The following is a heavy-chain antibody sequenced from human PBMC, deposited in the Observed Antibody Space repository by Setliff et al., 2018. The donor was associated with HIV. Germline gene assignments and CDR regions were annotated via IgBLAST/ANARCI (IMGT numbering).Heavy chain of an antibody. J-gene: IGHJ5*02. CDR1: GGSISDDGYN. Sequence: SETLSLTCTVSGGSISDDGYNWCWIRQSPRKGLECIGCISYSGNTYHNPSLKSRLSTFLYTLKNHFSLNLTSVTAADTAVDYCAREIIPIIGGRGWFAPWGQGTLVTVSS. CDR2: ISYSGNT. CDR3: AREIIPIIGGRGWFAP. D-gene: IGHD1-26*01. V-gene: IGHV4-31*03.